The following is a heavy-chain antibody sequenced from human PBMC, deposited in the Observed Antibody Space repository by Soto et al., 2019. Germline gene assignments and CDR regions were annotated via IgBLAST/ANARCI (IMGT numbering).Heavy chain of an antibody. CDR1: GGSISPYYW. CDR3: AHLPFDYDILTGYYGGAVDY. V-gene: IGHV2-5*08. J-gene: IGHJ4*02. Sequence: TLSLTCTVSGGSISPYYWSWIRQPPGKALEWLALIYWDDDKRYSPSLKSRLTITKDTSKNQVVLTMTNMDPVDTATYYCAHLPFDYDILTGYYGGAVDYWGQGTLVTVS. D-gene: IGHD3-9*01. CDR2: IYWDDDK.